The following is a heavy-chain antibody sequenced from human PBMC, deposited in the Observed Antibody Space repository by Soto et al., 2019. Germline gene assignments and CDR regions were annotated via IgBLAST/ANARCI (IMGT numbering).Heavy chain of an antibody. CDR2: IWYDGNEK. J-gene: IGHJ6*02. CDR1: GFTFTSYG. Sequence: VPLVESGGTVVQPGRSLRLSCAASGFTFTSYGMHWVRQAPGKGLEWVALIWYDGNEKYYADSVKGRFTISRDNFKDTLYLQMTSLRAEDTAVYYCARDSDGQSSGWYGGMDVWGQGTTVTVSS. CDR3: ARDSDGQSSGWYGGMDV. D-gene: IGHD6-19*01. V-gene: IGHV3-33*01.